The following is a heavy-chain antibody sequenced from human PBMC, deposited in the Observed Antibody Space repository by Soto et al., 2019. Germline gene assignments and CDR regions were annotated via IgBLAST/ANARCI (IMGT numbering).Heavy chain of an antibody. CDR2: IWHDGRYE. V-gene: IGHV3-33*01. J-gene: IGHJ4*02. D-gene: IGHD4-17*01. CDR3: VTGGGVHYDSTWGDF. Sequence: QVQLVESGGGVVQPGKSLRLSCVASGDSLSNYGMHWVRQAPGKGLDWVASIWHDGRYEFHADSVKGRFAISRDNSKNSLDLQMNSLRVEDTPMYYCVTGGGVHYDSTWGDFWGQGTLVTVSS. CDR1: GDSLSNYG.